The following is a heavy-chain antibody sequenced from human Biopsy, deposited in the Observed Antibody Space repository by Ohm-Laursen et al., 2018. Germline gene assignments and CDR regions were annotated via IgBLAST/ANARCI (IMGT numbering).Heavy chain of an antibody. V-gene: IGHV2-70*16. D-gene: IGHD2-2*02. CDR3: ARIPILVVPAAIVYRHRRHLQGLDA. Sequence: TQTLTLTCTLSGFSLNTRGMSVTWILQPPGKALEWLARIDWDDAKFYNGSLKTRLTISKDTSENHVVLTLSDVDPVDTATYYCARIPILVVPAAIVYRHRRHLQGLDAWGQGTTVIVSS. J-gene: IGHJ6*02. CDR2: IDWDDAK. CDR1: GFSLNTRGMS.